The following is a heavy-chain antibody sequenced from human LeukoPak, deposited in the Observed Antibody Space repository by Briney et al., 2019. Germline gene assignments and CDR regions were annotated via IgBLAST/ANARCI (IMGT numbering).Heavy chain of an antibody. CDR3: AREDGEGTYYFDY. CDR2: ISHSGTT. CDR1: GGSISSSNW. J-gene: IGHJ4*02. V-gene: IGHV4-4*02. D-gene: IGHD4-17*01. Sequence: SETLSLTCTVSGGSISSSNWWSWVRRPPGKGLEWIGEISHSGTTNYKPSLKSRVTISLDQSKIQVSPRLNSVTAADTAVYYCAREDGEGTYYFDYWGQGTLVTVSS.